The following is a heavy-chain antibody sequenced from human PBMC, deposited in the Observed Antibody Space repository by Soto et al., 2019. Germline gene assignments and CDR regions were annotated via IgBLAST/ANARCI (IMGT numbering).Heavy chain of an antibody. CDR1: EFPSRSNA. D-gene: IGHD6-19*01. CDR2: ITIDTKTI. Sequence: EVQLVESGGGLVQPGGSRRLTGEPSEFPSRSNALNWVRRPPGKGLEWSSNITIDTKTIKYADLVKGRFTISRDNAKNLVYLQMNSLRDEDTAVYFCARSVEGHFDYWGQGTVVTVSS. CDR3: ARSVEGHFDY. V-gene: IGHV3-48*02. J-gene: IGHJ4*02.